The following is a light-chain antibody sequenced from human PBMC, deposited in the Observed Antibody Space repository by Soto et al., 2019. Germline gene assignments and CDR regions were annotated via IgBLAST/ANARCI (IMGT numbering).Light chain of an antibody. J-gene: IGLJ1*01. CDR1: SSDVGSYNL. CDR3: CSYAGSSSFV. V-gene: IGLV2-23*03. Sequence: QSALTQPASVSGSPGQSITISCTGTSSDVGSYNLVSWYQQHPGKAPKVMIYEGNKRPSGVSIRFSGSKSGNTASLTISGLQAEDEADYYCCSYAGSSSFVFGTGTKLTVL. CDR2: EGN.